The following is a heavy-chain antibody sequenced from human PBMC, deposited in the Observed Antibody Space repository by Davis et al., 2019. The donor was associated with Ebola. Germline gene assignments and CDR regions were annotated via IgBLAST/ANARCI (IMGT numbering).Heavy chain of an antibody. Sequence: GESLKISCKGSGYSFTSYWISWVRQMPGKGLEWMGIIYPGDSDTRYSPSFQGQVTISADKSISTAYLQWSSLKASDTAMYYCASRVTTALAAFDYWGQGTLVTVSS. CDR1: GYSFTSYW. CDR2: IYPGDSDT. V-gene: IGHV5-51*01. D-gene: IGHD4-11*01. J-gene: IGHJ4*02. CDR3: ASRVTTALAAFDY.